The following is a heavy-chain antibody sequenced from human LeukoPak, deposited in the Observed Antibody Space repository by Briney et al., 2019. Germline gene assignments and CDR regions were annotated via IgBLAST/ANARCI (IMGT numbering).Heavy chain of an antibody. CDR1: GFTITNSW. V-gene: IGHV3-74*01. J-gene: IGHJ4*02. CDR2: ISSGGSSL. D-gene: IGHD4-17*01. CDR3: AREADNGDYPMNS. Sequence: GGSLRLXCAASGFTITNSWMHWVRQAPGKGLVWVSRISSGGSSLDYADSVKGRFAISRDIAKNTLYLQMSSLRPEDTAVYYCAREADNGDYPMNSWGQGTLVSVSS.